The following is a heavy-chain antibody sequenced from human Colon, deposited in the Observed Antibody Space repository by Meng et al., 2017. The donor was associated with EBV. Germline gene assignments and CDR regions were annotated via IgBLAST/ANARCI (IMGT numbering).Heavy chain of an antibody. J-gene: IGHJ4*02. D-gene: IGHD2-15*01. CDR1: GVSLSSANW. CDR3: ARTAICIGGSCTTWDY. V-gene: IGHV4-4*02. Sequence: QVQVAEAGSGSGKPSETLSPTCAVSGVSLSSANWWSWVRQPPGKGLEWIGEIHHNGNTNYNPSLKSRVTISVDKSKNQFVLKVTSVTAADTAVYYCARTAICIGGSCTTWDYWGQGALVTVSS. CDR2: IHHNGNT.